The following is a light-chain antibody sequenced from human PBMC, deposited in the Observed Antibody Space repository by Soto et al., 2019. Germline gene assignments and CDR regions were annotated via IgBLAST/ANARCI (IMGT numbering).Light chain of an antibody. CDR3: GTWDSSLSAGEV. CDR1: SSNIGNNY. Sequence: QSVLTQPPSVSAAPGQKVTISCSGSSSNIGNNYVSWYRQLPGTAPKLLIYENNKRPSGIPDRFSGSKSGTSATLGITGLLTGDEADYYCGTWDSSLSAGEVFGGGTKLTVL. CDR2: ENN. V-gene: IGLV1-51*02. J-gene: IGLJ2*01.